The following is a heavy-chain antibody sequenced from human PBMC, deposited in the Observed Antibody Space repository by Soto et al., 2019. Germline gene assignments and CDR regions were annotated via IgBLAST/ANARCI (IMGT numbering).Heavy chain of an antibody. V-gene: IGHV1-69*13. CDR1: GGTFSSYA. CDR2: IIPIFGTA. CDR3: ARSYYDFWSGPSRGYSYASYYYYYGMDV. J-gene: IGHJ6*02. Sequence: SVKVSCKASGGTFSSYAISWVRQAPGQGLEWMGGIIPIFGTANYAQKFQGRVTITADESTSTAYMELNSLRAEDTAVYYCARSYYDFWSGPSRGYSYASYYYYYGMDVWGQGTTVTVSS. D-gene: IGHD3-3*01.